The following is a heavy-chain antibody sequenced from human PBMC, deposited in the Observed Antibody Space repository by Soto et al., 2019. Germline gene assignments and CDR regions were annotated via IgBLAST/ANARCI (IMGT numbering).Heavy chain of an antibody. CDR3: AIAVARALDAFYI. Sequence: SQTLSLTCDISGDSVSSNSVSWNWIRQTPSRGLEWLGRTYYRSKWKNDFAISVRSRITINADTSKNQFSLQLSSVTPEDTAVYYCAIAVARALDAFYIWGQGSMVTVS. CDR1: GDSVSSNSVS. D-gene: IGHD3-10*01. V-gene: IGHV6-1*01. J-gene: IGHJ3*02. CDR2: TYYRSKWKN.